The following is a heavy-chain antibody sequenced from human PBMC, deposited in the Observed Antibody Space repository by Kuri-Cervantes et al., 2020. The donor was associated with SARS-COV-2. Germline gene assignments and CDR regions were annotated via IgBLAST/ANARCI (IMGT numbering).Heavy chain of an antibody. V-gene: IGHV4-34*01. CDR3: ARGDTAQYYYYSSGPPYDAFDI. CDR1: GGSFSRHS. CDR2: INHSGST. J-gene: IGHJ3*02. Sequence: SETLSLTCAVSGGSFSRHSWSWIWIRQPPGKGLEWIGEINHSGSTNYNLSLKSRVTISVDTSKNQFSLKLRSVTAADTAVYYCARGDTAQYYYYSSGPPYDAFDIWGQGTMVAVSS. D-gene: IGHD3-22*01.